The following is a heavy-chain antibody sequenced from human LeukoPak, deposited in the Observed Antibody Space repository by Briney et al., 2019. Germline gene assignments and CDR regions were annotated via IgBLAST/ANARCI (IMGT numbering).Heavy chain of an antibody. V-gene: IGHV4-61*02. CDR2: IYTSGNT. CDR3: ARVSADYSPDY. D-gene: IGHD2-15*01. Sequence: SETLSLTCTVSGGSISSGNYYWSWIRQPAGKGLEWIGRIYTSGNTNYNPSLKSRVTISVDTSKNQFSLKLSSVTAADTAVYYCARVSADYSPDYWGQGTLVTVSS. CDR1: GGSISSGNYY. J-gene: IGHJ4*02.